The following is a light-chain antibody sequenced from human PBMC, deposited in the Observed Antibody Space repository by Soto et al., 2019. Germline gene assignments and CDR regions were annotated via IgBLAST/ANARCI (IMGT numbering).Light chain of an antibody. V-gene: IGKV1-39*01. CDR3: RQSYDTPIT. CDR1: QSITTF. Sequence: DIQMTQSPSSLAASVGDRVTITCRASQSITTFINWYQHKPGRAPKVLIYGKSNLLSGVPFMLGGSGFVTDCTHASSGLLLVDFGTYYCRQSYDTPITFCRGTRLEIK. CDR2: GKS. J-gene: IGKJ5*01.